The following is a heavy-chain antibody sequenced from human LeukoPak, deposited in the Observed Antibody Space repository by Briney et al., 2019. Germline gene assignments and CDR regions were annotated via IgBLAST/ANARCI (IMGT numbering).Heavy chain of an antibody. CDR3: ARLTRRDGYNRYYFDY. J-gene: IGHJ4*02. Sequence: GGSLRLSCAASGFTFSSYSMNWVRQAPGKGLEWVSYISSSSSTIYYADSVKGRFTISRDNAKNSLYLQMNSLRAEDTAVYYCARLTRRDGYNRYYFDYWGQGTLVTVSS. D-gene: IGHD5-24*01. CDR1: GFTFSSYS. V-gene: IGHV3-48*04. CDR2: ISSSSSTI.